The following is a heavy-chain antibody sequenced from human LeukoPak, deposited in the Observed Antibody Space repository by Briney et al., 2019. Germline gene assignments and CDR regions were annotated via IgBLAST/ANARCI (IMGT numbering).Heavy chain of an antibody. J-gene: IGHJ4*02. CDR1: GFTFGPYT. CDR2: ISGSGGST. Sequence: PGGSLRLSCAASGFTFGPYTMSWVCQAPGKGLEWVSAISGSGGSTYYADSVKGRFTISRDNSKNTLYLQMNSLRAEDTAVYYCAKVADDLYYDFWSGYYPFDYWGQGTLVTVSS. CDR3: AKVADDLYYDFWSGYYPFDY. D-gene: IGHD3-3*01. V-gene: IGHV3-23*01.